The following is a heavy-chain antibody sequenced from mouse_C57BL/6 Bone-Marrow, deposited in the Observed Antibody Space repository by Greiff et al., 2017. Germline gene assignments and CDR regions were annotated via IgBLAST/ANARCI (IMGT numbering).Heavy chain of an antibody. J-gene: IGHJ2*01. Sequence: EVQLQESGPGLVKPSQSLSLTCSVTGYSITSGYYWNWIRQFPGNKLEWMGYISYDGSNNYNPSLKNRISITRYTSKNQFFLKLNSVTTEDTATYYCARSDYWGQGTTLTVSS. V-gene: IGHV3-6*01. CDR1: GYSITSGYY. CDR2: ISYDGSN. CDR3: ARSDY.